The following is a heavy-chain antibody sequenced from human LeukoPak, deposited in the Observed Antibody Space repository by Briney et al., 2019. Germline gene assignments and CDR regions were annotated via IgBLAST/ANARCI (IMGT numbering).Heavy chain of an antibody. J-gene: IGHJ4*02. CDR1: GYTFTSYG. CDR2: ISAYNGNT. D-gene: IGHD2-2*01. V-gene: IGHV1-18*01. CDR3: ARFRSGVVVPAASDY. Sequence: ASVKVSCKASGYTFTSYGISWVRQAPGQGLEWMGWISAYNGNTNYAQKLQGRVTMTTDTSTSTAYMELRSLRSDDTAVYYCARFRSGVVVPAASDYWGQGTLVTVSS.